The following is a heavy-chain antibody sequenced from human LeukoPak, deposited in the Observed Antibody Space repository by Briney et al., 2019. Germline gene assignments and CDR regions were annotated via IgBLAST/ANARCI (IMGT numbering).Heavy chain of an antibody. D-gene: IGHD6-25*01. J-gene: IGHJ5*02. CDR1: VGTFSNYA. V-gene: IGHV1-69*05. CDR2: NIPMFGTA. Sequence: SVKVSFKASVGTFSNYAVSWVRQAPGEGLEWRGGNIPMFGTAKYEQKFQGRVTITTDEGTTTAYMELISLRSEDTAVYYCVRRQALRGRHRAFDPWGQGTLVTVTS. CDR3: VRRQALRGRHRAFDP.